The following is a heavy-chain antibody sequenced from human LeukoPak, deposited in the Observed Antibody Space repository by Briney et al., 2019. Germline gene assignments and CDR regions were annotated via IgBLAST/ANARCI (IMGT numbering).Heavy chain of an antibody. D-gene: IGHD2-2*01. CDR2: INPNSGGT. CDR1: GYTFTGYY. Sequence: ASVKVSCKASGYTFTGYYMHCVRQAPGQGLEWMGWINPNSGGTNYAQKIQGSVTMTRDTSISTAYIELSRLRSDETAVYYCEREETRDIVVVPAATRFDYWGKGTVVTVSS. J-gene: IGHJ4*02. CDR3: EREETRDIVVVPAATRFDY. V-gene: IGHV1-2*02.